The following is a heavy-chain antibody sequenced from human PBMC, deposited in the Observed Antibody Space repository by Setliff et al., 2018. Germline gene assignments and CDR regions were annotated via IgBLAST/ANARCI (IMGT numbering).Heavy chain of an antibody. CDR1: GGSISSGGYY. V-gene: IGHV4-31*03. Sequence: PSETLSVTCTVSGGSISSGGYYWSWIRQHPGKGLEWIGYIYYSGSTYYNPSLKSRVTISVDTSKNQFSLKLSSVTAADTAVYYCARGRYWFAPNWFDPWGQGTLVTVS. CDR2: IYYSGST. CDR3: ARGRYWFAPNWFDP. D-gene: IGHD2-21*01. J-gene: IGHJ5*02.